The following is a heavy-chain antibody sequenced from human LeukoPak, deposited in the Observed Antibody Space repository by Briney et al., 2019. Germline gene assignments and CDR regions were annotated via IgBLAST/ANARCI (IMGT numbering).Heavy chain of an antibody. CDR1: GGTFSSYA. CDR3: ARTEYSSSGFGLNYYYYYMDV. Sequence: SVKVSCKASGGTFSSYAISWVRQAPGQGLEWMGGIIPIFGTANYAQKFQGRVTITTDESTSTAYMELSSLRSEDTVVYYCARTEYSSSGFGLNYYYYYMDVWGKGTTVTVSS. D-gene: IGHD6-6*01. V-gene: IGHV1-69*05. J-gene: IGHJ6*03. CDR2: IIPIFGTA.